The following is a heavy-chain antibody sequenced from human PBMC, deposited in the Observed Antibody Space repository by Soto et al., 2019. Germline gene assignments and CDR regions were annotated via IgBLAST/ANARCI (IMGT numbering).Heavy chain of an antibody. CDR3: ASRYSYDAFDI. D-gene: IGHD5-18*01. V-gene: IGHV3-30-3*01. CDR2: ISYDGSNK. CDR1: GFTFSSYA. Sequence: GGSLRLSCAASGFTFSSYAMHWVRQAPGKGLEWVAVISYDGSNKYYADSVKGRFTISRDNSKNTLYLQMNSLRAEDTAVYYCASRYSYDAFDIWGQGTRVTVSS. J-gene: IGHJ3*02.